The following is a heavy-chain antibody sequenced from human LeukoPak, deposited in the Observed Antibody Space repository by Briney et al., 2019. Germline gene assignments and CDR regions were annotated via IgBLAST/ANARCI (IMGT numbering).Heavy chain of an antibody. CDR2: IYSGGST. Sequence: GGSLRLSCAASGFTVSSNYMSWVRQAPGKGLEWVSVIYSGGSTYYADSVKGRFTISRDNSKNTLYLQMNSLRAEDTAVYYCARAYYYDSSGYTHDALDIWGQGTMVTVSS. D-gene: IGHD3-22*01. J-gene: IGHJ3*02. CDR1: GFTVSSNY. V-gene: IGHV3-53*01. CDR3: ARAYYYDSSGYTHDALDI.